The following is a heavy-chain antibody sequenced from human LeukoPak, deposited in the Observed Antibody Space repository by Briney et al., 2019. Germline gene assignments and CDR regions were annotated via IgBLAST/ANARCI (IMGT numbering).Heavy chain of an antibody. CDR1: GFTFSGFA. V-gene: IGHV3-23*01. Sequence: PGGSLRLSCSASGFTFSGFAMGWVRQAPGKGLEWVSSISGSGGNTYYADSVEGRFTISRDNSKNTLLLQMISLRAEDTAVYYCAKTYIVVVPAAFFDYWGQGTLVTVSS. J-gene: IGHJ4*02. CDR2: ISGSGGNT. D-gene: IGHD2-2*01. CDR3: AKTYIVVVPAAFFDY.